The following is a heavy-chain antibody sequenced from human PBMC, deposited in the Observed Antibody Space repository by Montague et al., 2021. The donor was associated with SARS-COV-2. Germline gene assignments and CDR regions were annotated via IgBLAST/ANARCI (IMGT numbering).Heavy chain of an antibody. D-gene: IGHD4-17*01. CDR3: ARALPVTTFFYSYYGMDV. CDR1: GGSFSGYY. Sequence: SETLSLTCAVYGGSFSGYYWSWIRQPPGKGLEWIGEINHSGSTNYNPSLKSRVTISVDTSKNQFSLELSSVTAADTAVYYCARALPVTTFFYSYYGMDVWGHGTTVTVSS. J-gene: IGHJ6*02. V-gene: IGHV4-34*01. CDR2: INHSGST.